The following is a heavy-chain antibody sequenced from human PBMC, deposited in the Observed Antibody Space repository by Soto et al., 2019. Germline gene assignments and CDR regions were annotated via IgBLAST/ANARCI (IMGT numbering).Heavy chain of an antibody. Sequence: VKVSCKASGYTFSSYGISWVRQAPGQGLEWMGWISVYNGDTKYAQKLLGRVTMTTDTSTGTAYMELRSLRSDDTAVYYCAKSSGAVAGYYFDYWGQGTLVTVSS. CDR2: ISVYNGDT. J-gene: IGHJ4*02. CDR1: GYTFSSYG. CDR3: AKSSGAVAGYYFDY. D-gene: IGHD6-19*01. V-gene: IGHV1-18*04.